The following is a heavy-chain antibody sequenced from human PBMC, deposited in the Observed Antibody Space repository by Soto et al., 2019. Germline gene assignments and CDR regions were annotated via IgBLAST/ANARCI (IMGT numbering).Heavy chain of an antibody. J-gene: IGHJ6*04. CDR2: IYNSGSS. V-gene: IGHV4-59*01. D-gene: IGHD5-18*01. CDR3: ARTGGSYSSGYYYFVMDV. Sequence: PSETLSLTCTVSGGSISSYYWSWIRQAPGEGLEWIGYIYNSGSSNYNPSLKSRVNITLDTPKNQFSLKLSSVTAADTAVYYCARTGGSYSSGYYYFVMDVWCAGATVTVSS. CDR1: GGSISSYY.